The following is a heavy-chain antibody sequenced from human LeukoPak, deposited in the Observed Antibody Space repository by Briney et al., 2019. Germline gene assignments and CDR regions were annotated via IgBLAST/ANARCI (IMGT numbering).Heavy chain of an antibody. J-gene: IGHJ4*02. CDR1: GFTVSSNY. Sequence: PGGSLRLSRAASGFTVSSNYMSWVRQAPGKGLEWVSAISSSGGSTYYSDSVRGRFIISRDSSKNTLYLQMNSLRAEDTAVYYCAKGGAQVGGQGTLVTVSS. D-gene: IGHD1-26*01. V-gene: IGHV3-23*01. CDR3: AKGGAQV. CDR2: ISSSGGST.